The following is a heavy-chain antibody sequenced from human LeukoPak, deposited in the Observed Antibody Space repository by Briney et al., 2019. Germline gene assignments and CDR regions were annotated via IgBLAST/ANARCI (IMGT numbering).Heavy chain of an antibody. CDR1: GYTFTSYG. D-gene: IGHD1-26*01. J-gene: IGHJ4*02. CDR3: ARVRDIVGATNFDY. V-gene: IGHV1-69*04. CDR2: IIPILGIA. Sequence: ASVKVSCKASGYTFTSYGISWVRQAPGQGLEWMGRIIPILGIANYAQKFQGRVTITADKSTSTAYMELSSLRSEDTAVYYCARVRDIVGATNFDYWGQGTLVTVSS.